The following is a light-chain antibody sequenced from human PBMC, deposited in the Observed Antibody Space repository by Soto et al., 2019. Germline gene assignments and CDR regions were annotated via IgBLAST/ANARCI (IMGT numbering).Light chain of an antibody. CDR2: QVS. Sequence: DVVMTQSPLSLPVTLGQPASISCRSSQSLVYSDGNTYLNWFQQRPGQSPRRLIYQVSNRDSGVPDRFSGSGSCTDFTLKISRVEAEDFGVYCCMQGTHWPMYTFGQGTKLQIK. V-gene: IGKV2-30*01. J-gene: IGKJ2*01. CDR1: QSLVYSDGNTY. CDR3: MQGTHWPMYT.